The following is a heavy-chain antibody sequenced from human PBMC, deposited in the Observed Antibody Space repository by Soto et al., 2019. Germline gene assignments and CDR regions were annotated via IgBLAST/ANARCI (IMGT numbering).Heavy chain of an antibody. CDR3: ARDERSYGEPPFDY. CDR2: IKSNGGDP. Sequence: ASVKVSCKASGFIFTGYYIHWVRQVPGQGLEWMGWIKSNGGDPKYAQKFQDRVTMTRDTSMDTVYMELSSLRSDDSAMYYCARDERSYGEPPFDYWGQGTLVNVSS. J-gene: IGHJ4*02. D-gene: IGHD3-16*01. CDR1: GFIFTGYY. V-gene: IGHV1-2*02.